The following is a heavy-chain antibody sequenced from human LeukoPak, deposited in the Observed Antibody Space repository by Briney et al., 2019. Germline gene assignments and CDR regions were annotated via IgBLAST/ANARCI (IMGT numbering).Heavy chain of an antibody. J-gene: IGHJ6*03. D-gene: IGHD6-6*01. Sequence: GGSLRLSCAASGFAVSTNYMSWVRQAPGKGLEWVSAVYSGGSTYYADSVKGRFTISRDTSKNTLYLEMSSLRAEDTAVYYCAKGGSSIAARVLFYYMDVWGKGTTVTVSS. CDR2: VYSGGST. V-gene: IGHV3-53*01. CDR1: GFAVSTNY. CDR3: AKGGSSIAARVLFYYMDV.